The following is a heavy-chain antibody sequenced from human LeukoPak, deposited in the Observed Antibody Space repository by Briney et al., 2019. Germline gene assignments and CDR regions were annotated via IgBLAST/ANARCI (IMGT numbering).Heavy chain of an antibody. D-gene: IGHD6-13*01. CDR2: ISYDGSNK. Sequence: PGGSLRLSCAASGFTFSDYAMHWVRQAPGKGLEWVAVISYDGSNKYYADSVKGRFTISRDNSKNTLYLQMNSLRAEDTAVYYCAKDLVTSYGIAEDNDAFDIWGQGTMVTVSS. CDR3: AKDLVTSYGIAEDNDAFDI. CDR1: GFTFSDYA. V-gene: IGHV3-30*04. J-gene: IGHJ3*02.